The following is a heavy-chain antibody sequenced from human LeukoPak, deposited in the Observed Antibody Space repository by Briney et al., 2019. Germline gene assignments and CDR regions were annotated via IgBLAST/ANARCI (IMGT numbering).Heavy chain of an antibody. J-gene: IGHJ4*02. D-gene: IGHD3-22*01. CDR2: IYPNSGGT. V-gene: IGHV1-2*02. Sequence: ASVKVSCKASGYTFTGYYMHWVRQAPGQGLEWMGWIYPNSGGTNYAQKFQGRVTMTRDTSISTAYMELSRLRSDDTAVYYCARDWSGYYDSSGPVDYWGQGTLVTVSS. CDR3: ARDWSGYYDSSGPVDY. CDR1: GYTFTGYY.